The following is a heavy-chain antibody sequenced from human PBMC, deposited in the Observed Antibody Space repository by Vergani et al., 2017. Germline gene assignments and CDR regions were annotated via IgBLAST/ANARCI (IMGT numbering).Heavy chain of an antibody. CDR2: ISSDGGST. V-gene: IGHV3-23*01. Sequence: EVQLLESGGGLVQPGGSLRLSCAASGFTFSTYAMTWVRQAPGKGLEWVSTISSDGGSTYYADSVKGRFTISRDNSKNTLSLQMNSLTAEDTAIYYCAKEGGGYCSGGTCYPEYWGQGILVTGSS. CDR3: AKEGGGYCSGGTCYPEY. J-gene: IGHJ4*02. CDR1: GFTFSTYA. D-gene: IGHD2-15*01.